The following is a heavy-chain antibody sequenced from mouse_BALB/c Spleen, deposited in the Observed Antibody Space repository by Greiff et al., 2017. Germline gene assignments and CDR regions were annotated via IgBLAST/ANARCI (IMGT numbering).Heavy chain of an antibody. CDR2: ISSGGST. CDR3: ARDGNYRDY. Sequence: EVQRVESGGGLVKPGGSLKLSCAASGFTFSSYAMSWVRQTPEKRLEWVASISSGGSTYYPDSVKGRFTISRDNARNILYLQMSSLRSEDTAMYYCARDGNYRDYWGQGTTLTVSS. J-gene: IGHJ2*01. D-gene: IGHD2-1*01. CDR1: GFTFSSYA. V-gene: IGHV5-6-5*01.